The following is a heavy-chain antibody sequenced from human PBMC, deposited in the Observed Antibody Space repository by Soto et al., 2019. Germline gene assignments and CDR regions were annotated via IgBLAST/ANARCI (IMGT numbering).Heavy chain of an antibody. D-gene: IGHD2-21*02. Sequence: GGSLRLSCAASGFTFSSYGMHWVRQAPGKGLEWVAVISYDGSNKYYADSVKGRFTISRDNSKNTLYLQMNSLRAEDTAVYYCAKTDCGGDCYTGYYFDYWGQGTLVTVSS. CDR1: GFTFSSYG. CDR2: ISYDGSNK. CDR3: AKTDCGGDCYTGYYFDY. V-gene: IGHV3-30*18. J-gene: IGHJ4*02.